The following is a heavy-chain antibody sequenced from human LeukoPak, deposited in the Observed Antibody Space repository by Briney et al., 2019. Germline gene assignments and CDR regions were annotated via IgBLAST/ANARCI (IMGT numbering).Heavy chain of an antibody. V-gene: IGHV4-39*07. CDR2: IYYSGST. Sequence: SETLSLTCTVSGGSISSSSYYWGWIRQPPGKGLEWIGSIYYSGSTYYNPSLKSRVTISVDTSKNQFSLKLSSVTAADTAVYYCASMDSSGYSFEYWGQGTLVTVSS. CDR1: GGSISSSSYY. D-gene: IGHD3-22*01. J-gene: IGHJ4*02. CDR3: ASMDSSGYSFEY.